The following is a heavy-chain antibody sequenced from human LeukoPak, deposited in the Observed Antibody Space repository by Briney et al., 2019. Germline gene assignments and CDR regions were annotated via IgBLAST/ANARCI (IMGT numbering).Heavy chain of an antibody. CDR3: AREGRSSTPGY. V-gene: IGHV4-4*07. J-gene: IGHJ4*01. Sequence: SETLSLTCSVSGGSIRSYYWSWIRQPAGKKLEWIERISSSGNTDYNPSLKSRLTMSVDTSKNQFSLKLNSVTAADTAVYYCAREGRSSTPGYWGQGTLVTVSS. D-gene: IGHD2-15*01. CDR1: GGSIRSYY. CDR2: ISSSGNT.